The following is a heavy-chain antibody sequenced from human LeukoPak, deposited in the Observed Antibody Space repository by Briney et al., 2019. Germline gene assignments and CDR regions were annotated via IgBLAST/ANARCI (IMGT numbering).Heavy chain of an antibody. CDR3: ARDRSVITMMGD. CDR2: ISAYNGNT. Sequence: RASVKVSCKASGDTSGSYAMNWVRQAPGQGLEWMGWISAYNGNTNYAQKLQGRVTMTTDTSTSTAYMELRSLRSDDTAVYYCARDRSVITMMGDWGQGTLVTVSS. J-gene: IGHJ4*02. CDR1: GDTSGSYA. D-gene: IGHD3-22*01. V-gene: IGHV1-18*01.